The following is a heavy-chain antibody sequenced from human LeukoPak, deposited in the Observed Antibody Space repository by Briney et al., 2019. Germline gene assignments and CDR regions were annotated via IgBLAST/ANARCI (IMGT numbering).Heavy chain of an antibody. CDR2: ISGSGGST. CDR3: AKVNPALYCYGSGSYSD. Sequence: PGGSLRLSCAASGFTFSSYAMSWVRQAPGKGLEWVSAISGSGGSTYYADSVKGRFTISRDNSKNTLYLQMNSLRAEDTAVYYCAKVNPALYCYGSGSYSDWGQGTLVTVSS. J-gene: IGHJ4*02. CDR1: GFTFSSYA. V-gene: IGHV3-23*01. D-gene: IGHD3-10*01.